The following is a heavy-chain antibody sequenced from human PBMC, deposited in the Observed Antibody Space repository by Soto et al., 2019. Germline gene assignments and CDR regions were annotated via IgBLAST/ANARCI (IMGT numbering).Heavy chain of an antibody. Sequence: GASVKVSCKASGYTFTSYDINWVRQATGQGLEWMGWMNPNSGSTGYAQKFQGRVTMTRNTSISTAYMELSSLRSEDTAVYYCARCSSTSCYYSHWGQGTLVTVSS. CDR3: ARCSSTSCYYSH. D-gene: IGHD2-2*01. CDR1: GYTFTSYD. CDR2: MNPNSGST. J-gene: IGHJ4*02. V-gene: IGHV1-8*01.